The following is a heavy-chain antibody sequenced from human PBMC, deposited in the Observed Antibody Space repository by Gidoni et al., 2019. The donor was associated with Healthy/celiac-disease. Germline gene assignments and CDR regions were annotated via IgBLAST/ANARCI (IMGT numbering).Heavy chain of an antibody. V-gene: IGHV3-23*01. CDR1: GFTFSSYA. J-gene: IGHJ5*02. Sequence: EVQLLESGGGLVQPGGSLRLSCAASGFTFSSYAMSWVRQAPGKGLEWVSAIRGSGGSTYYADSVKGRFTISRDNSKNTLYLQMNSLRAEDTAVYYCAKAFYSSSAPNWFDPWGQGTLVTVSS. CDR3: AKAFYSSSAPNWFDP. D-gene: IGHD6-6*01. CDR2: IRGSGGST.